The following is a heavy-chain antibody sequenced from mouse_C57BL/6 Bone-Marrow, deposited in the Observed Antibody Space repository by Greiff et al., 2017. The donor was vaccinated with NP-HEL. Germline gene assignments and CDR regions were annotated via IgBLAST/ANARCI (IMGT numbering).Heavy chain of an antibody. CDR1: GFNIKDDY. D-gene: IGHD1-1*01. Sequence: VQLHQSGAELVRPGASVKLSCTASGFNIKDDYTHWVKQRPEQGLEWIGWIDPENGDTEYASKFQGKATITADTSSNTAYLQLSSLTSEDTAVYYCTTFGSSPYYFDYWGQGTTLTVSS. CDR3: TTFGSSPYYFDY. V-gene: IGHV14-4*01. J-gene: IGHJ2*01. CDR2: IDPENGDT.